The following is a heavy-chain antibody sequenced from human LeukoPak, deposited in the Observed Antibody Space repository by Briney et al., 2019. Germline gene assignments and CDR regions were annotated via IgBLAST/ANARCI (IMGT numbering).Heavy chain of an antibody. J-gene: IGHJ3*02. CDR3: ARVTMVHQGDVFAI. CDR2: IYSGGST. V-gene: IGHV3-53*01. D-gene: IGHD4/OR15-4a*01. Sequence: PGGSLRLSCAASGFTVSSNYMSWVRQAPGKGLEWVSLIYSGGSTYYADSVKGRFTISRDNSKNTLYLQVNSLRVEDTAVYYCARVTMVHQGDVFAIWGQGTMVTVSS. CDR1: GFTVSSNY.